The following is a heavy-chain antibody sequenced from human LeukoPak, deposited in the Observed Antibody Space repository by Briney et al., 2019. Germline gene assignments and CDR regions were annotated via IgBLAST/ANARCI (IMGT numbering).Heavy chain of an antibody. J-gene: IGHJ4*02. D-gene: IGHD3-9*01. CDR3: ARDYHGYYDILTGYHMGPY. CDR2: IWYDGSNQ. V-gene: IGHV3-33*01. CDR1: GFTFSSYG. Sequence: GGSLRLSCAASGFTFSSYGMHWVRQAPGKGLEWVAVIWYDGSNQYYADSVKGRFTISRDNSKNTLYLQMNSLRAEDTAVYYCARDYHGYYDILTGYHMGPYWGQGTLVTVSS.